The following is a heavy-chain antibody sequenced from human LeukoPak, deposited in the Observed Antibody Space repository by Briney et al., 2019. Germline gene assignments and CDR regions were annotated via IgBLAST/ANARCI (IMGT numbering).Heavy chain of an antibody. V-gene: IGHV3-23*01. CDR1: GFTFSSYA. Sequence: GGSLRLSCAASGFTFSSYAMTWVRQAPGKGLEWVSSISGSGSSTYYADSVKGRFTISRDNSKNTLYLQMNSLRAEDTAVYYCAKAGHIVLMTAIPKIIFFDYWGQGTLVTVPS. J-gene: IGHJ4*02. D-gene: IGHD2-21*02. CDR3: AKAGHIVLMTAIPKIIFFDY. CDR2: ISGSGSST.